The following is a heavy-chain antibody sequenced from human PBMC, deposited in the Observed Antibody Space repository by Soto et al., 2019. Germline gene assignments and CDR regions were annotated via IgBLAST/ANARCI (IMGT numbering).Heavy chain of an antibody. CDR1: GDSISTYY. D-gene: IGHD1-26*01. V-gene: IGHV4-59*01. CDR2: IYYSGST. J-gene: IGHJ4*02. CDR3: ARVGSPIRSLDY. Sequence: SETLSLTCTVSGDSISTYYWSWIRQPPGKGLEWIGYIYYSGSTNYNPSLKSRVTISVDTSKNQFFLNVTSVTAADTAVYYCARVGSPIRSLDYWGQGTLVTVSS.